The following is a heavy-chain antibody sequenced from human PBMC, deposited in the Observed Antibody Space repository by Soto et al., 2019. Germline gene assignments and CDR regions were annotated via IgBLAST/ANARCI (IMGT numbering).Heavy chain of an antibody. V-gene: IGHV3-33*01. CDR2: IWYDGSNK. Sequence: VQLVESGGGVVQPGRSLRLSCAASGFTFSSYGMHWVRQAPGKGLEWVAVIWYDGSNKYYADSVKGRFTISRDNSKNTLYLQMNSLRAEDTAVYYCARETNDYSNYFDYWGQGTLVTVSS. J-gene: IGHJ4*02. CDR1: GFTFSSYG. CDR3: ARETNDYSNYFDY. D-gene: IGHD4-4*01.